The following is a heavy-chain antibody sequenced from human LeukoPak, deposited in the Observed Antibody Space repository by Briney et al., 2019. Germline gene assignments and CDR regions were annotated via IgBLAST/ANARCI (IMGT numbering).Heavy chain of an antibody. Sequence: GGSLRLSCAASGFTFSSYSMNWVRQAPGKGLEWVSSISSSSSYIYYADSVKGRFTISRDNAKNSLYLQMNSLRAEDTAVYYCARDRDPGYYYDSSGYRNHFDYWGQGTLVTVSS. CDR3: ARDRDPGYYYDSSGYRNHFDY. D-gene: IGHD3-22*01. CDR2: ISSSSSYI. J-gene: IGHJ4*02. CDR1: GFTFSSYS. V-gene: IGHV3-21*01.